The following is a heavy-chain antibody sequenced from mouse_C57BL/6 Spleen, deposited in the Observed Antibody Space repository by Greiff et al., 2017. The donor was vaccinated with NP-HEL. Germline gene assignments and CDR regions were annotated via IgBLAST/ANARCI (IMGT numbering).Heavy chain of an antibody. Sequence: QVQLKESGAELVRPGASVKLSCKASGYTFTDYYINWVKQRPGQGLEWIARIYPGSGNTYYNEKFKGKATLTAEKSSSTAYMQLSSLTSEDSAVYCCAREYYYDAMDYWGQGTSVTVSS. D-gene: IGHD1-1*01. CDR2: IYPGSGNT. CDR1: GYTFTDYY. J-gene: IGHJ4*01. V-gene: IGHV1-76*01. CDR3: AREYYYDAMDY.